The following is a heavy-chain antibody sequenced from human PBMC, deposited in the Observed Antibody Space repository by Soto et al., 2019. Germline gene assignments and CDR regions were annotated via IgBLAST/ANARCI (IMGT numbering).Heavy chain of an antibody. Sequence: QITLKESGPTLVKPTQTLTLTCNFSGFSLTTDGVGVGWVRQPPGGALEWLSLIYWDDDERYSPSLKTRLTIPLDPAKNQVFFIMTNMDLVDTATYYCLHSRNLIIDDAQVGDFDYWFQGILVTVSS. J-gene: IGHJ4*02. CDR1: GFSLTTDGVG. V-gene: IGHV2-5*02. D-gene: IGHD3-16*01. CDR3: LHSRNLIIDDAQVGDFDY. CDR2: IYWDDDE.